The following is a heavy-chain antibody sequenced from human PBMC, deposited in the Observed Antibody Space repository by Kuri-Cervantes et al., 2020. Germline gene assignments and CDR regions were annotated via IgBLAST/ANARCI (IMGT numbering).Heavy chain of an antibody. Sequence: GGSLRLSCAASRFNLKSYAMSWVRQAPGKGLEWVTVTSFDRSNENSADSAKGRLTVSRDNSNSALSLHMNSLRAEATAVYYCARETGGQWGSKNWFDPWGQGTLVTVSS. CDR3: ARETGGQWGSKNWFDP. V-gene: IGHV3-30-3*01. CDR2: TSFDRSNE. CDR1: RFNLKSYA. J-gene: IGHJ5*02. D-gene: IGHD1-14*01.